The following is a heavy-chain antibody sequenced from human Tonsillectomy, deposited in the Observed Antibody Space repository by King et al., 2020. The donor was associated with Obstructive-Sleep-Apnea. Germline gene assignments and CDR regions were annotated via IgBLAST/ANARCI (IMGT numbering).Heavy chain of an antibody. J-gene: IGHJ4*02. CDR1: GGSISSGGYY. Sequence: QLQESGPGLVKPSQTLSLTCSVSGGSISSGGYYWSWIRQHPGKGLEWIGYIYYSGSTYYNPSLRGRVTISVDTSKNQFSLKLNSVTAADTAVYYCAGGGTDKNYYFNYWGQGTLVTVSS. CDR3: AGGGTDKNYYFNY. CDR2: IYYSGST. V-gene: IGHV4-31*03.